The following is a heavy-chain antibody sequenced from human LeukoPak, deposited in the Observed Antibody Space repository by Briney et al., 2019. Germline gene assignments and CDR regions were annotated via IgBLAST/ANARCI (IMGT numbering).Heavy chain of an antibody. D-gene: IGHD3-16*01. CDR1: GGSISSYY. CDR2: VYYSGTT. J-gene: IGHJ4*02. Sequence: PSVTLSLTCTVSGGSISSYYWSWIRQPPGKGLEWIGYVYYSGTTNYNPSLKSRVSISVDTSKNQFSLKLTSVTAADTAVYYCARDLQFGGGQGTLVTVSS. V-gene: IGHV4-59*01. CDR3: ARDLQFG.